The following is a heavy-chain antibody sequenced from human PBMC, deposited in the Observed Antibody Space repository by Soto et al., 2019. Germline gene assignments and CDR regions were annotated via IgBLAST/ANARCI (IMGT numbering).Heavy chain of an antibody. CDR1: GYTFTSHD. J-gene: IGHJ4*02. Sequence: QVQLVRSGAEVKKPGASVKVSCKASGYTFTSHDINWVRQATGQGLEWMGWMNPNSGNTAYAQKFQGRVTMTRNTSISTAYMELSSLRSEDTAVYYCAREKSSGYYYDYWGQGTLVTVSS. CDR2: MNPNSGNT. V-gene: IGHV1-8*01. CDR3: AREKSSGYYYDY. D-gene: IGHD3-22*01.